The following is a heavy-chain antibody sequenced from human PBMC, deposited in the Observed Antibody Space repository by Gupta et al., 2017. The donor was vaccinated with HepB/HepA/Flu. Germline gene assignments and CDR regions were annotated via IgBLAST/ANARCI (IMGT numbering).Heavy chain of an antibody. V-gene: IGHV3-30-3*01. D-gene: IGHD1-26*01. CDR1: GFTFSSYA. CDR3: ARGIGSYSGLHSYYGMDV. Sequence: QVQLVESGGGVVQPGRSLRLSCAASGFTFSSYAMHWVRQAPGKGLEWVAVISYDGSNKYYADSVKGRFTISRDNSKNTLYLQMNSLRAEDTAVYYCARGIGSYSGLHSYYGMDVWGQGTTVTVSS. CDR2: ISYDGSNK. J-gene: IGHJ6*02.